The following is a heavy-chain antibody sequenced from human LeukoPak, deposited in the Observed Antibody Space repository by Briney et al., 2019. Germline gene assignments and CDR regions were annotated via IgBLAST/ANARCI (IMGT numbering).Heavy chain of an antibody. CDR1: GFTFDDYA. Sequence: PGRSLRLSCAASGFTFDDYAMHWVRQAPGKGLEWVSGISWNSGSIGYADSVKGRFTISRDNAKNSLYLQMNSLRTEDTALYYCAKDLSGWYGGWDWGQGTLVTVSS. J-gene: IGHJ4*02. V-gene: IGHV3-9*01. D-gene: IGHD6-19*01. CDR3: AKDLSGWYGGWD. CDR2: ISWNSGSI.